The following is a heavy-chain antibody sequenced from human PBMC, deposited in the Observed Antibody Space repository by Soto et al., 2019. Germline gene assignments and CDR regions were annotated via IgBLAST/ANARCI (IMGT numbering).Heavy chain of an antibody. D-gene: IGHD2-2*01. J-gene: IGHJ4*02. CDR2: ISPYSGYT. Sequence: ASVKVSCKGFGYSFMKYGINWVRQAPGQGLEWVGWISPYSGYTHSAQRFHGRLTLTTDTAASTAYMELRILRSADTALYYCAREASVLIPAAQPSRFDSWGQGTLVTVS. CDR1: GYSFMKYG. CDR3: AREASVLIPAAQPSRFDS. V-gene: IGHV1-18*01.